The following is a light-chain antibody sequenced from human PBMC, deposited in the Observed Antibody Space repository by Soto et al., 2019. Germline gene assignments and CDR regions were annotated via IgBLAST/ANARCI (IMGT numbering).Light chain of an antibody. CDR2: GAS. CDR1: QSVSSSF. V-gene: IGKV3-20*01. J-gene: IGKJ4*01. Sequence: EIVLTQSPGTLSLSPGERATLSCRASQSVSSSFLAWYQQKPGQAPRLLIYGASSRATGIPDRFSGSGSGTDFTLTISRLEPEDVAVYYCQQYGSSPITFGRGTQVEIK. CDR3: QQYGSSPIT.